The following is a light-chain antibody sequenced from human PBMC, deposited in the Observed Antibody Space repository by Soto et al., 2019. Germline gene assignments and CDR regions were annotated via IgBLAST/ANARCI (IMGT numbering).Light chain of an antibody. CDR1: SSDVGSGNV. CDR2: EAF. Sequence: QSALTQPASVSGSPGQSITISCTGTSSDVGSGNVVSWYQHYPGKAPQLMIYEAFQRPSGVSSRFSGSKSGNTASLTISGXQAEDEADYYCCSHAGSDTYVFGTGTRSPS. CDR3: CSHAGSDTYV. J-gene: IGLJ1*01. V-gene: IGLV2-23*01.